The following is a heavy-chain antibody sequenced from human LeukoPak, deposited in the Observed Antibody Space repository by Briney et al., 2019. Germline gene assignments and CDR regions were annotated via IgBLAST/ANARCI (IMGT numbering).Heavy chain of an antibody. CDR1: GFTFRSYG. CDR3: ARGLLGRGGGSFNY. Sequence: GGSLRLSCAASGFTFRSYGMHWVRQAPGKGLEWGSYIRSSSSTIRYADSVKGRFTISRDNAKNSLYLQMNSLRDEDTAVYYCARGLLGRGGGSFNYWGQGTLVTVSS. V-gene: IGHV3-48*02. CDR2: IRSSSSTI. D-gene: IGHD3-10*01. J-gene: IGHJ4*02.